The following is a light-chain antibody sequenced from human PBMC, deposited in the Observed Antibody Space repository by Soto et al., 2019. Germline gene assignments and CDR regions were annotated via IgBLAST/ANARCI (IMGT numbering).Light chain of an antibody. J-gene: IGLJ2*01. CDR2: RDS. CDR1: NIGNKD. Sequence: SYALTQSLSVSVALGQTARITGAGNNIGNKDVHWYQHKPGQAPVLVIYRDSNRPSGIPERFSGSNSGNTATLTISRAYAGDEADYYCQVWDSSTSVVFGGGTKVTVL. V-gene: IGLV3-9*01. CDR3: QVWDSSTSVV.